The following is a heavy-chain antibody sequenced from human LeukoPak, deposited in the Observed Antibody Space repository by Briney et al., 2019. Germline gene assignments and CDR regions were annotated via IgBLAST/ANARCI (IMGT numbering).Heavy chain of an antibody. J-gene: IGHJ5*02. Sequence: SETLSLTCTVSGGSISSSNYYWGWIRQPPGKGLEWIGSIYYSGSTYYNPSLKSRVTISVDTSKNQFSLKLSSVTAADTALYYCARRDYRDLRATQSNWFDPWGQGTLVTVSS. V-gene: IGHV4-39*01. CDR2: IYYSGST. CDR1: GGSISSSNYY. D-gene: IGHD4/OR15-4a*01. CDR3: ARRDYRDLRATQSNWFDP.